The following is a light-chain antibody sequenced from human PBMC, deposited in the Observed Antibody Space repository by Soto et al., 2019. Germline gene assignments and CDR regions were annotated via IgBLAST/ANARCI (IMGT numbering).Light chain of an antibody. CDR3: QQFNAWPYT. CDR2: DAS. CDR1: QSVGTN. Sequence: EIVMTQSPATLSETTGERETLSCWASQSVGTNLAWYLQKPGQPPRLLIYDASTRATGISARFGGGGSGTDFTLTVCSLLPEDSAVYFCQQFNAWPYTFGRGTRLEIK. J-gene: IGKJ5*01. V-gene: IGKV3-15*01.